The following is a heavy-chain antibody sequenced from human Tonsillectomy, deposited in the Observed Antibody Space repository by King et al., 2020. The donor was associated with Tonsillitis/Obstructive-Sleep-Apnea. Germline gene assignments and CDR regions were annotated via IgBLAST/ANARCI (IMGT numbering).Heavy chain of an antibody. Sequence: QLQESGPGLVKPSETLSLTCTVSGDSISSYYWSWIRQPPGKGLEWIGYIYYSGSTNYNPSLKSRVTISVDTSKNQFSLKLSSVTAADTAVYYCARAGPLGWFDPWGQGTLVTVSS. D-gene: IGHD3-10*01. CDR1: GDSISSYY. V-gene: IGHV4-59*01. CDR2: IYYSGST. CDR3: ARAGPLGWFDP. J-gene: IGHJ5*02.